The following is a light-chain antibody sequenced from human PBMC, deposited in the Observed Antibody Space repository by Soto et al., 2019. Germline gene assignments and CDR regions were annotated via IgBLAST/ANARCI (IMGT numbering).Light chain of an antibody. CDR3: QQYGGSST. J-gene: IGKJ1*01. CDR1: QSVSSNS. V-gene: IGKV3-20*01. CDR2: GAS. Sequence: EIVLTQSPGTLSLSPGERATLSCRASQSVSSNSLAWYQQKPGQAPRLLIYGASSRATGIPDRFSGSGSGTDFTLTINRLEPEDFAVYYCQQYGGSSTFGQGTKVEIK.